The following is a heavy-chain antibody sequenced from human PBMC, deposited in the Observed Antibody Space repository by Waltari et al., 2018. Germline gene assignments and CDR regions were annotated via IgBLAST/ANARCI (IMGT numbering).Heavy chain of an antibody. CDR1: GYPFNNYG. J-gene: IGHJ5*02. Sequence: QVEESGGGVVQPGGSLRLSCVASGYPFNNYGMHWVRQAPGKGLEWLAVISADGMGKDYADSMNGRFTMSRDNSKNTVYLQMNSLRPEDTAVYYCAKAGGIYNYPLDPWGQGTLVTVSS. D-gene: IGHD1-26*01. CDR3: AKAGGIYNYPLDP. CDR2: ISADGMGK. V-gene: IGHV3-30*18.